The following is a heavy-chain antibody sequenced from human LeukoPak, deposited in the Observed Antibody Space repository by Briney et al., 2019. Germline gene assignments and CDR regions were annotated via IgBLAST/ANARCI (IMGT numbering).Heavy chain of an antibody. D-gene: IGHD3-10*01. CDR1: GISLSNYA. V-gene: IGHV3-23*01. CDR2: TSERGGST. CDR3: AKRGVVIRGLLVIGYHQEAYHYDF. Sequence: GGSLRLSCVVSGISLSNYAMTWVRQAPGKGLEWVSYTSERGGSTTYADSVKGRFTISRDTSLNTLYLQMNNLRAEDTAVYFCAKRGVVIRGLLVIGYHQEAYHYDFWGQGVLVTVSS. J-gene: IGHJ4*02.